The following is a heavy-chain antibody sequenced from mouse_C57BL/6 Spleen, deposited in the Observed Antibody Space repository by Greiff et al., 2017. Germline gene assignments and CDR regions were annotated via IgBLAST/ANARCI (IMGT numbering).Heavy chain of an antibody. V-gene: IGHV1-50*01. Sequence: QVQLQQPGAELVKPGASVKLSCKASGYTFTSYWMQWVKQRPGQGLEWIGEIDPSDSYTNYNQKFKGKATLTVDTSSSTAYMQLSSLTSEDSAVYYCARNDGYYAGYFDVWGTGTTVTVSS. J-gene: IGHJ1*03. CDR3: ARNDGYYAGYFDV. D-gene: IGHD2-3*01. CDR2: IDPSDSYT. CDR1: GYTFTSYW.